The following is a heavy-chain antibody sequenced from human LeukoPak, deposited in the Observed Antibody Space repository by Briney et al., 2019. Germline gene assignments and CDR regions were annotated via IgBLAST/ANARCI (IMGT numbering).Heavy chain of an antibody. Sequence: GASVKVSCKASGYTFTDYALHWVRQAPGQSLEWMGWITTGRGETRYSQEFQSRNTFTRDTSASTVYMDLSDLRSEDTAVYYCARGGKQWRGGNYFDSWGQGTLVAVSS. CDR3: ARGGKQWRGGNYFDS. CDR2: ITTGRGET. D-gene: IGHD6-19*01. J-gene: IGHJ4*02. CDR1: GYTFTDYA. V-gene: IGHV1-3*03.